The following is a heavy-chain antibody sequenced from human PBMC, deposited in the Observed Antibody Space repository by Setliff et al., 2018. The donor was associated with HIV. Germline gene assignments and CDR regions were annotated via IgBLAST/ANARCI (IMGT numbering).Heavy chain of an antibody. D-gene: IGHD3-3*01. V-gene: IGHV3-7*05. CDR2: IKQDGSEK. CDR1: GFTFSTYW. J-gene: IGHJ4*02. CDR3: VRDRETVSISGVAVPYFDY. Sequence: LRLSCAASGFTFSTYWMSWVRQAPGKGLEWVANIKQDGSEKNYMDSVKGRFTISRDNAKNSLYLQMNSLRVEDTAVYYCVRDRETVSISGVAVPYFDYWGQGTQVTVSS.